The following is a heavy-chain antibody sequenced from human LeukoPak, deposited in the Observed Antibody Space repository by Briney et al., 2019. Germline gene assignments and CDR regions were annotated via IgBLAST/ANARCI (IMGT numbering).Heavy chain of an antibody. J-gene: IGHJ4*02. CDR1: GFTFGTYP. Sequence: GGSLRLSCAASGFTFGTYPRNWVRQAPGKGLEWLSYISEGSRTIYYADSGKGRFTISRDNTQNSLYLQMSSLTAEDTAVYYCARGRAWELLGVDYWGQGTLVTVSS. CDR3: ARGRAWELLGVDY. V-gene: IGHV3-48*04. D-gene: IGHD1-26*01. CDR2: ISEGSRTI.